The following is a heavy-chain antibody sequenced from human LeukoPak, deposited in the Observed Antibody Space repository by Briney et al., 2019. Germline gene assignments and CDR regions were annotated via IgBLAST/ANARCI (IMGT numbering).Heavy chain of an antibody. CDR3: SGTTAYYYYGMDV. D-gene: IGHD1-7*01. CDR1: GFTFSDYY. V-gene: IGHV3-11*01. Sequence: PGGSLRLSCAASGFTFSDYYMSWLRQAPGKGLEWVSYISSSGSTIYYADSVKGRFTISRDNAKNSLYLQMNSLRAEDTAVYYCSGTTAYYYYGMDVWGQGTTVTVSS. J-gene: IGHJ6*02. CDR2: ISSSGSTI.